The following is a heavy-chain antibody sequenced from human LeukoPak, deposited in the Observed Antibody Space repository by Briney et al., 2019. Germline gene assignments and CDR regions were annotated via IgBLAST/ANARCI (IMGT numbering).Heavy chain of an antibody. V-gene: IGHV4-30-4*08. D-gene: IGHD3-22*01. Sequence: SETLSLTCTVSGGSISSGDYYWSWIRQPPGKGLEWIGYIYYSGSTYYNPSLKSRVTISVDTSKNQSSLKLSSVTAADTAVYYCARGIPDYYDSSGYLAVDIWGQGTMVTVSS. J-gene: IGHJ3*02. CDR1: GGSISSGDYY. CDR2: IYYSGST. CDR3: ARGIPDYYDSSGYLAVDI.